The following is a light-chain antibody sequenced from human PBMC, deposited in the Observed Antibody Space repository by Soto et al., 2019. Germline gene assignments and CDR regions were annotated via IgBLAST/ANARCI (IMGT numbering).Light chain of an antibody. J-gene: IGLJ3*02. V-gene: IGLV2-23*01. CDR2: EDN. CDR1: SRDVGSYNL. Sequence: QSVLTQPASVSGSPGQSITISCTGTSRDVGSYNLVSWYQQHPGTAPKLMIYEDNKPASGVSNRFSGSTSGITASLTISVLQAEDEADYYCCSYAGSSTWVFGGGTKLTVL. CDR3: CSYAGSSTWV.